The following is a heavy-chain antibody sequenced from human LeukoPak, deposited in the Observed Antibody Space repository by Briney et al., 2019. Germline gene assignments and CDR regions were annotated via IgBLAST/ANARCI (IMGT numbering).Heavy chain of an antibody. V-gene: IGHV4-59*01. J-gene: IGHJ6*03. D-gene: IGHD2-2*01. CDR2: IYYSGST. Sequence: SETLSLTCTVSGGSISSYYWSWIRQPPGKGLEWIGYIYYSGSTNYNPSLKSRVTISVDTSKNQFSLKLSSVTAADTAVYYCARDRYCSSTSCYETHYYVDVWGKGTTVTVSS. CDR1: GGSISSYY. CDR3: ARDRYCSSTSCYETHYYVDV.